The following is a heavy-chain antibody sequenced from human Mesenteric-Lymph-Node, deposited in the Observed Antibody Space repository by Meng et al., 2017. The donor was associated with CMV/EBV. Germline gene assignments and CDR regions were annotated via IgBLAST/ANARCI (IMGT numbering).Heavy chain of an antibody. CDR3: ARHQRWLKSEGGFNY. CDR2: INHSGST. D-gene: IGHD4-23*01. V-gene: IGHV4-34*02. Sequence: QWGGGLLKASEARSLPLAVYGWFFSGYYWSWIRQPPGKGLEWIGEINHSGSTNYNPSLKSRVTISVDTSKNQFSLKLSSVTAADTAVYYCARHQRWLKSEGGFNYWGQGTLVTVSS. J-gene: IGHJ4*02. CDR1: GWFFSGYY.